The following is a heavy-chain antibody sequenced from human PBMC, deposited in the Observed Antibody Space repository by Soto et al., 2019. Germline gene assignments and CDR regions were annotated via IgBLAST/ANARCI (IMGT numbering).Heavy chain of an antibody. D-gene: IGHD5-12*01. J-gene: IGHJ4*02. V-gene: IGHV3-48*03. Sequence: EVQLVESGGGLVQPGGSLRLSCSASGFIFKAYEMNWVRQAPGQGLEWISDVSTSGSTIYYSDSVKGRFTISRDNARDSLYLQMNSLRDEDTAVYYCARDMATTQACDYGGQGILVTVSS. CDR2: VSTSGSTI. CDR3: ARDMATTQACDY. CDR1: GFIFKAYE.